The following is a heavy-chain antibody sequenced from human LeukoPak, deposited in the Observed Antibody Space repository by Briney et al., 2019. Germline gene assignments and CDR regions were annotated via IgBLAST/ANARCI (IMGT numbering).Heavy chain of an antibody. J-gene: IGHJ6*02. V-gene: IGHV3-23*01. CDR3: ATARYGDYPENYYGMDV. CDR1: GFTFSNYA. D-gene: IGHD4-17*01. Sequence: GGSLRLSCAASGFTFSNYAMSWVRQAPGKGLEWVSAISGSGGSTYYADSVKGRFTIPRDNSKNTLYLQMNSLRAEDTAVYYCATARYGDYPENYYGMDVWGQGTTVTVSS. CDR2: ISGSGGST.